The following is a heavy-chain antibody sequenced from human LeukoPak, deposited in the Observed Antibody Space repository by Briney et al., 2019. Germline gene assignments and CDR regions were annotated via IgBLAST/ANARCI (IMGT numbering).Heavy chain of an antibody. CDR3: ARHSNYYDSSGYYYDY. CDR2: IIPIFGIA. CDR1: GGTFSSYA. D-gene: IGHD3-22*01. V-gene: IGHV1-69*04. J-gene: IGHJ4*02. Sequence: SVEVSCKASGGTFSSYAISWVRQAPGQGLEWMGRIIPIFGIANYAQKFQGRVTITADKSTSTAYMELSSLRSEDTAVYYCARHSNYYDSSGYYYDYWGQGTLVTVSS.